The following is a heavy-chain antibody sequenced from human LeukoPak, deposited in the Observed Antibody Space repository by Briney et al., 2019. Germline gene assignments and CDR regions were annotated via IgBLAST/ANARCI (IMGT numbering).Heavy chain of an antibody. CDR2: IYYSGST. J-gene: IGHJ4*02. Sequence: SETLSLTCTVPGGSISSSSYYWGWIRHPPGKGLEWMGSIYYSGSTYYNPSLKSRVTISVDTSKNQFSLKLSSVTAADTVVYYCARTSHYYDSSGFDFDYWGQGTLVTVSS. CDR3: ARTSHYYDSSGFDFDY. V-gene: IGHV4-39*01. D-gene: IGHD3-22*01. CDR1: GGSISSSSYY.